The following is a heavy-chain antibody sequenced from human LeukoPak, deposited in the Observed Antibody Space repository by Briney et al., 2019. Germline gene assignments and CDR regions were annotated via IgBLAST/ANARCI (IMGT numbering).Heavy chain of an antibody. V-gene: IGHV3-21*01. CDR2: ISSSSSYI. CDR1: GFTFSSYS. Sequence: GGSLRLSCAASGFTFSSYSMNWVRQAPGKGLEWVSSISSSSSYIYYADSVKGRFTISRDNAKNSLYLQMNSLRAEDTAVYYCARELSYSSGWYAPYYYYYYMDVWGKGTTVTISS. J-gene: IGHJ6*03. D-gene: IGHD6-19*01. CDR3: ARELSYSSGWYAPYYYYYYMDV.